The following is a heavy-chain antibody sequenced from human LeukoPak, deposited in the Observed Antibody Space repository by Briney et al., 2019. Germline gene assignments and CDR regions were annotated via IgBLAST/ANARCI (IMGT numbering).Heavy chain of an antibody. D-gene: IGHD3-16*01. Sequence: GGSLRLSCAASGFTFSNYSMNWVRQAPGKGLEWVSSISSSSSYIYYVDSVKGRFTISRDNAKNSLYLQMNSLRAEDTAVYYCARDLLGIALHAFDIWGQGTMVTVSS. J-gene: IGHJ3*02. V-gene: IGHV3-21*01. CDR1: GFTFSNYS. CDR3: ARDLLGIALHAFDI. CDR2: ISSSSSYI.